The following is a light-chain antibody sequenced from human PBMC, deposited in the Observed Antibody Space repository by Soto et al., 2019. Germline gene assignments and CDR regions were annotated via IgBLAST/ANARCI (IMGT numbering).Light chain of an antibody. Sequence: EVILTQSPATLSLSPGERATLSCRASQSVFNYLAWYQQKPGQAPRLLIDDASSRATGIPARFSGSGSGTDFTLPISSLEPEDFAVYYCQQRRNWPLTFGGGTKVEIK. J-gene: IGKJ4*01. V-gene: IGKV3-11*01. CDR2: DAS. CDR3: QQRRNWPLT. CDR1: QSVFNY.